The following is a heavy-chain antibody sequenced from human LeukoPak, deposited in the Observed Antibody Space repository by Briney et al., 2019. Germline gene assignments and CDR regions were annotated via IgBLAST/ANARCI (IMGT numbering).Heavy chain of an antibody. V-gene: IGHV3-7*04. D-gene: IGHD3-10*01. J-gene: IGHJ4*02. Sequence: PGGSLRLSCAASGFTFSSYWMSWVRQAPGKGLEWVANIKQDGSEKYYVDPVKGRSTISRDNAKNSLYLQMNSLRAEDTAVYYCARGGSGSSYFDYWGQGTLVTVSS. CDR2: IKQDGSEK. CDR3: ARGGSGSSYFDY. CDR1: GFTFSSYW.